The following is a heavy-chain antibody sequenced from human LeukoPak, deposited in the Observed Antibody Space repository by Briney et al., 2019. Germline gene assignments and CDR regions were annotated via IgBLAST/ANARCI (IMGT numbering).Heavy chain of an antibody. CDR1: GFTFSSYT. CDR2: ISGNGGTT. D-gene: IGHD6-13*01. J-gene: IGHJ4*02. Sequence: PGGSLRLSCAASGFTFSSYTTTWVRQAPGKGLEWVSVISGNGGTTYYADSVKGRFTISRDNSKSTLYLQMNSLRVEDTAVYYCAKGRTGYIPDSWGQGTLVTVSS. CDR3: AKGRTGYIPDS. V-gene: IGHV3-23*01.